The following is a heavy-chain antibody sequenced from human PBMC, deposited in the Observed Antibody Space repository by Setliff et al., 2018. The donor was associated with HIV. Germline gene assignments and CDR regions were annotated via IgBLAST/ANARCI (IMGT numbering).Heavy chain of an antibody. CDR1: GGSLNDYY. D-gene: IGHD6-19*01. J-gene: IGHJ4*02. V-gene: IGHV4-34*01. CDR3: ARQGAVTGHSFDY. Sequence: KSSETLSLTCAVYGGSLNDYYWSWIRLPPGKGLEWIGEINHSGSTNYNPSLKSRVTISVDTSKNHFSLGLSSVTAADTAVYYCARQGAVTGHSFDYWGQGALVTVSS. CDR2: INHSGST.